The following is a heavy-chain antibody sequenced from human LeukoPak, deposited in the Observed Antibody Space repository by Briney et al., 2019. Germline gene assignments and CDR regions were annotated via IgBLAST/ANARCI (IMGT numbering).Heavy chain of an antibody. CDR3: AKARGLYCSSTSCYDCDV. CDR2: INPNSGGT. Sequence: EASVKVSCKASGYTFTAYYIHWVRQAPGRGLEWMGWINPNSGGTNYAQKFQGRVTLTRDTSITTAYMELSRLRSDDTAVYYCAKARGLYCSSTSCYDCDVWGKGTTVTVSS. CDR1: GYTFTAYY. V-gene: IGHV1-2*02. J-gene: IGHJ6*04. D-gene: IGHD2-2*01.